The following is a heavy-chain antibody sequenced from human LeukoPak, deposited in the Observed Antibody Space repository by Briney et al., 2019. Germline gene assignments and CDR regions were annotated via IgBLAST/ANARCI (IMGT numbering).Heavy chain of an antibody. D-gene: IGHD2-21*01. CDR1: GGSISSYY. CDR3: VRGPYSTGTYSGYFDY. CDR2: IYTSGST. Sequence: SETLSLTCTVSGGSISSYYWSWIRQPAGKGLEWIGRIYTSGSTKYNPSLKSRVTMSVDTSKNQFSLQLSSVTAADTAVYSCVRGPYSTGTYSGYFDYWGQGTLVTVPS. V-gene: IGHV4-4*07. J-gene: IGHJ4*02.